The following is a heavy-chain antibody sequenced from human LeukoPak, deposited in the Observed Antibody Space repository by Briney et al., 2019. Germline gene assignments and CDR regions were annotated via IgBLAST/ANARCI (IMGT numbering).Heavy chain of an antibody. CDR1: GFTLSSYS. CDR3: ARDSSGYPYPAFYY. D-gene: IGHD3-22*01. V-gene: IGHV3-21*01. J-gene: IGHJ4*02. CDR2: ISSSSSYI. Sequence: GGSLRLSCAASGFTLSSYSMNWIRQDPGKGLEWVSSISSSSSYIYYADSVKGRFTISRDNAKNSLYLQMNSLRAEDTAVYYCARDSSGYPYPAFYYWGQGTLVTVSS.